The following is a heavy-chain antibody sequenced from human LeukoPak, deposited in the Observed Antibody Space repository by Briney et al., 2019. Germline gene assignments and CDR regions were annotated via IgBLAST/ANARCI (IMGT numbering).Heavy chain of an antibody. J-gene: IGHJ4*02. V-gene: IGHV7-4-1*02. CDR2: INTNTGNP. CDR1: GYTFTSYA. CDR3: ARGYFDWLSPYYFDY. D-gene: IGHD3-9*01. Sequence: ASVKVSCKASGYTFTSYAMNWVRQAPGQGLEWMGWINTNTGNPTYAQGFTGRFVFSLDTSVSTAYLQISSLKAEDTAVYYCARGYFDWLSPYYFDYRGQGTLVTVSS.